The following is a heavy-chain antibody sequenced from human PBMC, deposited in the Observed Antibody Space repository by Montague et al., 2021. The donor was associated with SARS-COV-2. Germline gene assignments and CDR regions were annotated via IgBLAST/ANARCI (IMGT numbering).Heavy chain of an antibody. J-gene: IGHJ4*02. V-gene: IGHV4-34*01. Sequence: SETRSLTCAVYGGPFSGYYWSWIRQPPGKGLEWIGEINHSGSTNYNPSLKSRVTISVDTSKNQFSLKLSSVTAADTAVYYCAGTGRYMITFGGVIARPSYFDYWGQGTLVTVSS. CDR1: GGPFSGYY. CDR2: INHSGST. CDR3: AGTGRYMITFGGVIARPSYFDY. D-gene: IGHD3-16*02.